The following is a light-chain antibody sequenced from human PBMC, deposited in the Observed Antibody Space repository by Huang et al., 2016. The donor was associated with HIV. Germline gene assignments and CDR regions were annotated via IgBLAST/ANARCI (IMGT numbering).Light chain of an antibody. V-gene: IGKV1-39*01. CDR2: AGS. CDR3: QQSYSNPVYT. J-gene: IGKJ2*01. CDR1: QNISTF. Sequence: DIQMTQSPSSLSASVGDRVTITCRASQNISTFLNWYQQKPGKAPELLIYAGSSLQSGVPSRFGGSGSGTDFTLTISSLQPEDFATYYCQQSYSNPVYTFGQGTKLEIK.